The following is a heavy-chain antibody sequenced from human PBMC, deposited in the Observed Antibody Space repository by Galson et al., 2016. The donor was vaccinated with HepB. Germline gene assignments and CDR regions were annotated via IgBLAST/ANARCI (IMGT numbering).Heavy chain of an antibody. D-gene: IGHD6-6*01. CDR1: GYSFTSHH. Sequence: SVKVSCKASGYSFTSHHMHWVRQAPGQGLEWMGKINPGGGGTMYAQTFQGRVTMTNDTSTSTIYMELSSLGCEDTAVYYCARGRYSSSYRFPEHFQLWGQGTLVTVSS. CDR2: INPGGGGT. V-gene: IGHV1-46*01. J-gene: IGHJ1*01. CDR3: ARGRYSSSYRFPEHFQL.